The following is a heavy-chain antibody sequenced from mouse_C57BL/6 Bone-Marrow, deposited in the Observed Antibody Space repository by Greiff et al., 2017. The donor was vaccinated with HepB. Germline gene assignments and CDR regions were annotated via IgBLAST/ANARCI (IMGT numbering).Heavy chain of an antibody. Sequence: VQVVESGAELVRPGASVKLSCKASGYTFTDYYINWVKQRPGQGLEWIARIYPGSGNTYYNEKFKGKATLTAEKSSSTAYMQLSSLTSEDSAVYFCARWDYDPAYWGQGTLVTVSA. V-gene: IGHV1-76*01. CDR1: GYTFTDYY. J-gene: IGHJ3*01. CDR3: ARWDYDPAY. D-gene: IGHD2-4*01. CDR2: IYPGSGNT.